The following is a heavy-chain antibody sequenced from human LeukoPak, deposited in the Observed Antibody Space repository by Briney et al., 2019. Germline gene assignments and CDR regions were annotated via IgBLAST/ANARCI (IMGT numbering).Heavy chain of an antibody. CDR3: AASNKYGSGSYYVYYMDV. Sequence: PSETLSLTCTVSGGSISSSSYYWSWFRQPPGKGLEWIVYIYYTGTTNYNPSLKSRVTISVDTSNNQFSLRLSSVTAADTAVYYCAASNKYGSGSYYVYYMDVWGKGTTVTISS. CDR1: GGSISSSSYY. J-gene: IGHJ6*03. D-gene: IGHD3-10*01. CDR2: IYYTGTT. V-gene: IGHV4-61*01.